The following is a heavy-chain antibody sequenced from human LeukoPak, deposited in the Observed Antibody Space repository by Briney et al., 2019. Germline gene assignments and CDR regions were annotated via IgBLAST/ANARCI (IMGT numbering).Heavy chain of an antibody. CDR3: AREVRIAAAGTDAFDY. V-gene: IGHV1-69*05. D-gene: IGHD6-13*01. Sequence: SVKVSCKASGGTFSSYAISWVRQAPGQGLEWMGRIIPIFGTANYAQKFQGRVTITTDESTSTAYMELSSLRSEATAVYYCAREVRIAAAGTDAFDYWGQGTLVTVSS. CDR2: IIPIFGTA. CDR1: GGTFSSYA. J-gene: IGHJ4*02.